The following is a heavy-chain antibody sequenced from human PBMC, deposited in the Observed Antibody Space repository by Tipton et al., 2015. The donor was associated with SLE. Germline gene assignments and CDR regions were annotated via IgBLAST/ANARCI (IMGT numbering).Heavy chain of an antibody. D-gene: IGHD6-6*01. CDR3: ARWYSRSSYFFDF. V-gene: IGHV4-59*11. CDR2: IFYGGHT. J-gene: IGHJ4*02. Sequence: TLSLTCTVSGGSITSHSWSWIRQPPGKGLEWIGYIFYGGHTDYNPSLKSRVSISMNTSQNQFSLRLTSVTAADTAVYFCARWYSRSSYFFDFWGQGMLVTVSS. CDR1: GGSITSHS.